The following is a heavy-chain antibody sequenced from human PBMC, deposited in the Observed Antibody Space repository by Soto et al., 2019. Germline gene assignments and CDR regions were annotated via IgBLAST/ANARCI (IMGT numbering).Heavy chain of an antibody. D-gene: IGHD3-16*01. CDR2: ISSGSTYI. CDR3: GRVGPRKREAMNDASDI. J-gene: IGHJ3*02. Sequence: VGSLRLSCASSVFTFSSFGMNCVRHASGKWLEWVSSISSGSTYIYYADSMKGRFTISRDNAKNSLYLQMNSLRAEDTAVYYCGRVGPRKREAMNDASDIWGQGTIVTVS. CDR1: VFTFSSFG. V-gene: IGHV3-21*01.